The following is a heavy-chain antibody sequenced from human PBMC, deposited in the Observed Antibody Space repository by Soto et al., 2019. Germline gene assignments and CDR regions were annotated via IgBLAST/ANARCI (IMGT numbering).Heavy chain of an antibody. D-gene: IGHD1-20*01. CDR2: SYYSGTT. CDR3: TRRYNWNDNSYDP. J-gene: IGHJ5*02. CDR1: GNSISIHSYY. Sequence: KASETLSLTCTVSGNSISIHSYYWTWIRQPPGKGLEWIGSSYYSGTTYFNPSLKSRASISVDTSKNEFSLSLSSVTAADTAVYYCTRRYNWNDNSYDPSGPGALVTVSS. V-gene: IGHV4-39*01.